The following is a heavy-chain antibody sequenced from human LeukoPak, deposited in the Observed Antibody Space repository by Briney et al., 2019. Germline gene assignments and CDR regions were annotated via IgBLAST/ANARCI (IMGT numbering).Heavy chain of an antibody. Sequence: GGSLRLSCAASGFTFSSYEMNWVRQAPGKGLEWVSYISSSGSTIYYADSVKGRFTISRDNAKNSLYLQMSSLRAEDTAVYYCAIHGVGATVMGPFDYWGQGTLVTVSS. J-gene: IGHJ4*02. CDR3: AIHGVGATVMGPFDY. V-gene: IGHV3-48*03. D-gene: IGHD1-26*01. CDR2: ISSSGSTI. CDR1: GFTFSSYE.